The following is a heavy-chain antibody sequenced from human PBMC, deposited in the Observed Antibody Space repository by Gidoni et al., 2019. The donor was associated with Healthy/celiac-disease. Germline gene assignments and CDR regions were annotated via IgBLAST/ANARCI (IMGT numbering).Heavy chain of an antibody. V-gene: IGHV1-2*04. J-gene: IGHJ4*02. CDR2: INPNSGGT. CDR3: ASALGLAVADTFDY. CDR1: GYTFTGYY. Sequence: QVQLGQSGAEVQKPGASVKVSCKASGYTFTGYYMHWVRQAPGQGREWMGWINPNSGGTTYAQKFQRWVTMTRDTSISTAYMELSRLRSDDTAVYYCASALGLAVADTFDYWGQGTLVTVSS. D-gene: IGHD6-19*01.